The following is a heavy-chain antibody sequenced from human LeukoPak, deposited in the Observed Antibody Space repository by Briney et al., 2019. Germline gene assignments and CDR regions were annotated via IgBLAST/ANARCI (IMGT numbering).Heavy chain of an antibody. J-gene: IGHJ4*02. CDR3: ARGSITMIVVVIRELDY. V-gene: IGHV3-30*03. D-gene: IGHD3-22*01. Sequence: GGSLRLSCAASGFTFSSYGMHWVRQAPGKGLEWVAVISYDGSNKYYADSVKGRFTISRDNSKNTLYLQMNSLRAEDTAVYYCARGSITMIVVVIRELDYWGQGTLVTVSS. CDR2: ISYDGSNK. CDR1: GFTFSSYG.